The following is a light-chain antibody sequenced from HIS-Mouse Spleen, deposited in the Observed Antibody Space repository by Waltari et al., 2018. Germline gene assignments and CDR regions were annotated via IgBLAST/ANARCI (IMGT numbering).Light chain of an antibody. CDR3: SSYTSSSTEV. CDR2: DVS. Sequence: QSALTQPASVSGSPGQSITISCTGTSSDVGGYNYVPWYQQHPGKAPKLMFYDVSNRPSGVSNRFSGSKSGNTASLTISGLQAEDEADYYCSSYTSSSTEVFGGGTKLTVL. CDR1: SSDVGGYNY. V-gene: IGLV2-14*03. J-gene: IGLJ2*01.